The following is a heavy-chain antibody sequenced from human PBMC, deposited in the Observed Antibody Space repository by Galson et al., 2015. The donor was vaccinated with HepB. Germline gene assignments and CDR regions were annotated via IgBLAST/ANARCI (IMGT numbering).Heavy chain of an antibody. CDR3: AKEDLEWLSCFDY. Sequence: SLRLSCAASGFTFSSYGMHWVRQAPGKGLEWVAVISYDGSNKYYADSVKGRFTISRDNSKNTLYLQMNSLRAEDTAVYYCAKEDLEWLSCFDYWGQGTLVPVSS. V-gene: IGHV3-30*18. CDR1: GFTFSSYG. J-gene: IGHJ4*02. D-gene: IGHD3-3*01. CDR2: ISYDGSNK.